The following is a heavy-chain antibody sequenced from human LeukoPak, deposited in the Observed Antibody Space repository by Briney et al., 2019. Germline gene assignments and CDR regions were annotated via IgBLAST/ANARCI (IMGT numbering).Heavy chain of an antibody. D-gene: IGHD4-17*01. J-gene: IGHJ4*02. V-gene: IGHV1-46*01. CDR1: GYTFTSCY. CDR3: ASIPPDYARDY. CDR2: INPSGGST. Sequence: ASVKVSCKASGYTFTSCYMHWVRQAPGQGLEWMGIINPSGGSTSYAQKFQGRATMTRDTSTSTVYMELSSLRSEDTAVYYCASIPPDYARDYWGQGTLVTVSS.